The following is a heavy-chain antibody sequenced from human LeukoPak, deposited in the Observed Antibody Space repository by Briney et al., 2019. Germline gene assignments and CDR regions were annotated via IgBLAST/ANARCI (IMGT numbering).Heavy chain of an antibody. D-gene: IGHD2-21*01. J-gene: IGHJ4*02. V-gene: IGHV4-4*07. Sequence: SETLSLTCTVSGGSISSYYWSWIRQPAGKGLEWIGRIYTSGSTNYNPSLKSRVTMSVDTSKNQFSLKLSSVTAADTAVYYCARQRCGGDCYRSPFDYWGQGTLVTVSS. CDR2: IYTSGST. CDR3: ARQRCGGDCYRSPFDY. CDR1: GGSISSYY.